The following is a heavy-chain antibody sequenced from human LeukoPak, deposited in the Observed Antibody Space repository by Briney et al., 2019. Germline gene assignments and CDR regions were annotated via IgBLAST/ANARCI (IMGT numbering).Heavy chain of an antibody. CDR1: GFTFSSYA. CDR3: AKRLHTSSWYVVGLDY. CDR2: ISGSGGST. D-gene: IGHD6-13*01. Sequence: PGGSLRLSCAASGFTFSSYAMSWVRQAPGKGLEWISDISGSGGSTNYADSVRGRFTISRDNSKNTLYLQMNSLRAEDTAVYYCAKRLHTSSWYVVGLDYWGQGTLVTVSS. J-gene: IGHJ4*02. V-gene: IGHV3-23*01.